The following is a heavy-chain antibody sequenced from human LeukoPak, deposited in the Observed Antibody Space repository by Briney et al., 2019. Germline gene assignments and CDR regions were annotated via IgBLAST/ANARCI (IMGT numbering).Heavy chain of an antibody. CDR3: ARAGSDTSCYDY. J-gene: IGHJ4*02. D-gene: IGHD2-2*01. CDR1: GFNFRINY. CDR2: IYSGGST. Sequence: GGSLRLSCAASGFNFRINYMTWVRQAPGKGLEWVSIIYSGGSTFYADSVKGRFSISRDNSKNTLYLQMNSLRAEDTAVYFCARAGSDTSCYDYWGQGTLVTVSS. V-gene: IGHV3-66*01.